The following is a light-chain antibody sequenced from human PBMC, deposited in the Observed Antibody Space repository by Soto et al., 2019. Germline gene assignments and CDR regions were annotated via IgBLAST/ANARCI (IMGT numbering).Light chain of an antibody. J-gene: IGLJ3*02. Sequence: QSALTQPASVSGSPGPSITISCTGTSSDVGSHNFVSWYQQRPGKAPKLMIFEVTKRPSGVSSRFSASKSGNTASLTISGVQAEDEADYYCCSYAGTTTWVFGGGTKLTV. V-gene: IGLV2-23*02. CDR3: CSYAGTTTWV. CDR1: SSDVGSHNF. CDR2: EVT.